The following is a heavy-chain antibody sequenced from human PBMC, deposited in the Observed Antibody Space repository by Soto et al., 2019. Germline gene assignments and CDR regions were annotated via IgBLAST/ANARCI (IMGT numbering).Heavy chain of an antibody. CDR2: ISAYDGQT. CDR3: ARVWYYDSSGYYAFDY. Sequence: ASVKVSCKASGDGFSNYGFSWVRQAPGQGLEWMGWISAYDGQTNYTKKFQSRVTMTTDTSSSTAYMELRSLRSDDTAVYYCARVWYYDSSGYYAFDYWGLGTLVTVSS. CDR1: GDGFSNYG. D-gene: IGHD3-22*01. J-gene: IGHJ4*02. V-gene: IGHV1-18*01.